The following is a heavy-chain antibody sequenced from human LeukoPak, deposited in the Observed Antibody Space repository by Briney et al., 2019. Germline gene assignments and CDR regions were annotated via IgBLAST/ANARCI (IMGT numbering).Heavy chain of an antibody. D-gene: IGHD3-3*01. CDR2: IIPIFGTA. J-gene: IGHJ4*02. Sequence: SVKVSCKASGGTFSSYAISWVRQAPGQGLEWMEGIIPIFGTANYAQKFQGRVTITADESTSTAYMELSSLRSEDTAVYYCVRERSNFWSGHHSIFDSWGQGTLVTVSS. V-gene: IGHV1-69*13. CDR1: GGTFSSYA. CDR3: VRERSNFWSGHHSIFDS.